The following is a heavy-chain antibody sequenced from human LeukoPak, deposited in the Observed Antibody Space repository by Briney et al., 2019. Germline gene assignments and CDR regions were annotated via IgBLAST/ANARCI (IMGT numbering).Heavy chain of an antibody. CDR1: GGSISSYY. CDR2: IYYSGST. J-gene: IGHJ5*02. CDR3: ARDFGGWVSKSPYPHGSGWYGFDP. V-gene: IGHV4-59*01. Sequence: KTSETLSLTCTVSGGSISSYYWSWIRQPPGKGLEWIGYIYYSGSTNYNPSLKSRVTISVDTSKNQFSLKLSSVTAADTAVYYCARDFGGWVSKSPYPHGSGWYGFDPWGQGTLVTVSS. D-gene: IGHD6-19*01.